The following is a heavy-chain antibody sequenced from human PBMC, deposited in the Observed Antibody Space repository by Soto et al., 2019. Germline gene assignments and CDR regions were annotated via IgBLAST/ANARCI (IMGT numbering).Heavy chain of an antibody. CDR1: GFTFSSYW. V-gene: IGHV3-74*01. Sequence: GGSLRLSCAASGFTFSSYWMHWVRQAPGKWLVWVSRINIYCSGTTYADSVKGRFTISRDNSKNTLYLQMNSLRAEDTAVYYCARARRPFDYWGQGTLVTVSS. CDR2: INIYCSGT. J-gene: IGHJ4*02. CDR3: ARARRPFDY.